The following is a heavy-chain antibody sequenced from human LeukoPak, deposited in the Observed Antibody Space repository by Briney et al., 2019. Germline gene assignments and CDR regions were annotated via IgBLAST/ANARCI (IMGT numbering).Heavy chain of an antibody. CDR1: GFTFSSYS. Sequence: GGSLRLSCAASGFTFSSYSMNWVRQAPGKGLEWVSYISSSSSTTHYADSVKGRFTISRDNAKNSLYLQMNSLRAEDTAVYYCARDQHGSGYYYGMDVWGQGTTVTVSS. CDR2: ISSSSSTT. V-gene: IGHV3-48*01. D-gene: IGHD2-15*01. J-gene: IGHJ6*02. CDR3: ARDQHGSGYYYGMDV.